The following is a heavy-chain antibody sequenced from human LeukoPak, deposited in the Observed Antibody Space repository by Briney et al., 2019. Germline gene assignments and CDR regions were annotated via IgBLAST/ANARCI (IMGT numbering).Heavy chain of an antibody. V-gene: IGHV4-34*01. D-gene: IGHD5-18*01. Sequence: SETLSLSCAVYGGSFSGYYWSWIRQPPGKGLEWIGEINHGGSTKYNPSLKSRVTISVDTSKNQFSLKLSPVTAADTAVYYCARNSSDYWGQGTLVTVSS. CDR1: GGSFSGYY. CDR2: INHGGST. J-gene: IGHJ4*02. CDR3: ARNSSDY.